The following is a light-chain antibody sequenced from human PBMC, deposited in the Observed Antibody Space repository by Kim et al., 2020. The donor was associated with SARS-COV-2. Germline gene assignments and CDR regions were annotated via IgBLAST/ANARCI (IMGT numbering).Light chain of an antibody. V-gene: IGLV1-44*01. CDR2: SND. CDR3: AAWDDSLNGVI. CDR1: RSNIGSNA. Sequence: QPVLTQPPSASGTPGQRVTISCSGSRSNIGSNAVNWYQQLPGTAPKLLIYSNDHRPSGVPDRFSGSKSGTSASLAISGLQSEDEADYYCAAWDDSLNGVIFGGGTKLTVL. J-gene: IGLJ2*01.